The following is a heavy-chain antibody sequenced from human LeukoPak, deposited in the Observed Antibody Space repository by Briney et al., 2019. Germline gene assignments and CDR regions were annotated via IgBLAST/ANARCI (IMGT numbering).Heavy chain of an antibody. CDR2: IYYSGST. J-gene: IGHJ6*04. D-gene: IGHD6-13*01. CDR3: ARISSSWYNYYYYGMDV. CDR1: GGSLSSYY. V-gene: IGHV4-59*01. Sequence: PSETLSLTCTVSGGSLSSYYWSWIRQPPGQGLEWIGYIYYSGSTNYNPSLKSRVTISVDTSKNQFFLKLSSVTAADTAVYYCARISSSWYNYYYYGMDVWGKGTTVTVSS.